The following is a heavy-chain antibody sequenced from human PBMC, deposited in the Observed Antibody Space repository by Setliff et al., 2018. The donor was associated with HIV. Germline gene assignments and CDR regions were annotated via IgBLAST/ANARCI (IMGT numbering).Heavy chain of an antibody. D-gene: IGHD3-3*01. Sequence: ASVKVSCKASGYTFTSYTLHWVRQAPGQRLEWMGWINAGNGNTKYSQKFQGRVTLTRDTSTSTVYMELSSLRSEDTAVYYCARDRAISVTYFDFWSQGTLVTVSS. CDR2: INAGNGNT. V-gene: IGHV1-3*01. J-gene: IGHJ4*02. CDR3: ARDRAISVTYFDF. CDR1: GYTFTSYT.